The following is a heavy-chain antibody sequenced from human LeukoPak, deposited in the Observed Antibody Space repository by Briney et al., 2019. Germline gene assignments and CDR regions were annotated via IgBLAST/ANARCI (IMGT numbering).Heavy chain of an antibody. CDR2: ICSDGRT. D-gene: IGHD3-22*01. CDR3: ARGLFLSGYLDAFDI. J-gene: IGHJ3*02. Sequence: PGGSLRLSCAASGFTVSNKYMTWVRQAPGKGLEWVSLICSDGRTYYADSVKGRCTISRDNSKNTLYLQMNSLRVEDTAVYYCARGLFLSGYLDAFDIWGQGTVVTVSS. V-gene: IGHV3-53*01. CDR1: GFTVSNKY.